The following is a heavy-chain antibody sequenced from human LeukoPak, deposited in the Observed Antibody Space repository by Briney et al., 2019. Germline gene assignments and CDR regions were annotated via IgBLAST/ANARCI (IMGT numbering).Heavy chain of an antibody. Sequence: SQTLSLTCTVSGGSISSGSYYWSWIRQPAGKGLEWIGRIYTSGSTNYNPSLKSRVTISVDTSKNQFSLRLSSVTAADTAVYYCARDGLYGWGAFDIWGQGTMVTVSS. CDR3: ARDGLYGWGAFDI. V-gene: IGHV4-61*02. J-gene: IGHJ3*02. CDR1: GGSISSGSYY. D-gene: IGHD2-8*01. CDR2: IYTSGST.